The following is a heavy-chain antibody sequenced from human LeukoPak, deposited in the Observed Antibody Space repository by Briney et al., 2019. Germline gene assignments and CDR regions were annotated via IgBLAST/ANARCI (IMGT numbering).Heavy chain of an antibody. J-gene: IGHJ4*02. D-gene: IGHD1-7*01. V-gene: IGHV4-61*01. Sequence: PSETLSLTCTVSGGSVNSNSYYWIWIRQPPGKGLEWIGYIYYSGSTNYNPSLKSRVTISVDTSKNQFSLKLSSVTAADTAVYYCARVTGITATPFDYWGQGTLVTVSS. CDR1: GGSVNSNSYY. CDR2: IYYSGST. CDR3: ARVTGITATPFDY.